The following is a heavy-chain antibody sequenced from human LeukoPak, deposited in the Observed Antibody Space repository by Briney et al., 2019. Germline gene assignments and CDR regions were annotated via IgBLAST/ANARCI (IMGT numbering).Heavy chain of an antibody. CDR1: GGSISSGSYY. V-gene: IGHV4-61*02. Sequence: SQTLSLTCTVSGGSISSGSYYWSWIRQPAGKGLEWIGRIYTSGSTNYNPSLKSRVTISVGTSKNQFSLRLSSVTAADTAVYFCARDGLATYYYYYYMDVWGKGTTVTVSS. J-gene: IGHJ6*03. CDR2: IYTSGST. D-gene: IGHD6-6*01. CDR3: ARDGLATYYYYYYMDV.